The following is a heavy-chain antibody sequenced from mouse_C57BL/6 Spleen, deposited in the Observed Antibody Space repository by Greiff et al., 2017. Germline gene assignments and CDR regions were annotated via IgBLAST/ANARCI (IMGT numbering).Heavy chain of an antibody. J-gene: IGHJ1*03. V-gene: IGHV5-16*01. Sequence: EVKLVESEGGLVQPGSSMKLSCTASGFTFSDYYMAWVRQVPEKGLEWVANINYDGSSTYYLDSLKSRFIISRDNAKNILYLQMSSLKSEDTATYYCARDNDGYYVGYFDVWGTGTTVTVSS. D-gene: IGHD2-3*01. CDR3: ARDNDGYYVGYFDV. CDR1: GFTFSDYY. CDR2: INYDGSST.